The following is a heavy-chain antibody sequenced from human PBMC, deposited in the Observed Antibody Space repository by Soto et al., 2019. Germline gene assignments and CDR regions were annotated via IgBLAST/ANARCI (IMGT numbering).Heavy chain of an antibody. CDR1: GFTFSSYW. V-gene: IGHV3-7*01. Sequence: GGSLRLSCAAFGFTFSSYWMTWVRQAPGKGLEWVANIQQTGSEKFSVDSVKGRFTISRDNARNSLYLQMNSLRVDDTAVYYCARVSGVATIAGPFDYWGRGTLVTVSS. D-gene: IGHD5-12*01. J-gene: IGHJ4*02. CDR3: ARVSGVATIAGPFDY. CDR2: IQQTGSEK.